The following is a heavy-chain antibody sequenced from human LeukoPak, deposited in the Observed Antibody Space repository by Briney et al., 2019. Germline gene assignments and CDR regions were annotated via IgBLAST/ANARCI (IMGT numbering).Heavy chain of an antibody. J-gene: IGHJ6*02. V-gene: IGHV3-43*02. CDR3: ARASYRITRNGMDV. D-gene: IGHD3-10*01. CDR2: ISGDGGST. Sequence: GGSLRLSCAASGFTFDDYAMHWVRQAPGKGLEWVSLISGDGGSTYYADSVKGRFTISRDNSKNSLYLQMNSLRTEDTALYYCARASYRITRNGMDVWGQGTTVTVSS. CDR1: GFTFDDYA.